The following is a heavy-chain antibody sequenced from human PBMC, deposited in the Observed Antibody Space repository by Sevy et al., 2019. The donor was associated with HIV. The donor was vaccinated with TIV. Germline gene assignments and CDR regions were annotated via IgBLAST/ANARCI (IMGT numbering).Heavy chain of an antibody. J-gene: IGHJ5*02. Sequence: SETLSLTCTVSGGSISSDDYYWSWIRQPPGKGLEWIGYIYYSGSTYYNASLKSRVSISVDTSKNQFSLKLTSVTAADTAVYYCARAVTGTTASEWFDPWGQGTLVTVSS. V-gene: IGHV4-30-4*01. CDR3: ARAVTGTTASEWFDP. CDR2: IYYSGST. CDR1: GGSISSDDYY. D-gene: IGHD1-7*01.